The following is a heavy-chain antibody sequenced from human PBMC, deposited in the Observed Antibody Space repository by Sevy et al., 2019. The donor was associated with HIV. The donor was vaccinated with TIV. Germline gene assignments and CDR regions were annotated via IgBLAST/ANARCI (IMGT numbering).Heavy chain of an antibody. Sequence: GGSLRLSCAASGFTFSSYAMNWVRQAPGKGLEWVAVISYDGSNRYYADSVTAVFTISSDTSKNTLYLQMNSLGAEDTAVYYGDRGAAGIDSGTYYNYYGMDVWGQGTMVTVSS. D-gene: IGHD6-13*01. CDR1: GFTFSSYA. CDR2: ISYDGSNR. CDR3: DRGAAGIDSGTYYNYYGMDV. V-gene: IGHV3-30*04. J-gene: IGHJ6*02.